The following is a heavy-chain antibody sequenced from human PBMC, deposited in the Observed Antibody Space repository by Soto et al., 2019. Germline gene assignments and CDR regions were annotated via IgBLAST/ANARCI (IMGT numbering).Heavy chain of an antibody. Sequence: SGPTLVNPTQTLTLTCTFSGFSLSTSGMRVSWIRQPPGKALEWLALIDWDDDKNYSTSLKTRLTISKDTSKNQVVLTMTNMDPVDTATYYCARVPGYYDSSGFIGFDSWGQGTLVTVSS. CDR2: IDWDDDK. D-gene: IGHD3-22*01. CDR3: ARVPGYYDSSGFIGFDS. CDR1: GFSLSTSGMR. V-gene: IGHV2-70*01. J-gene: IGHJ4*02.